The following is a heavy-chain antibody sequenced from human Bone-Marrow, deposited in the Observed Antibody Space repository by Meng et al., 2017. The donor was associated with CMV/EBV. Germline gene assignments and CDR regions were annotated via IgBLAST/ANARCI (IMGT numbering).Heavy chain of an antibody. J-gene: IGHJ4*02. CDR3: AAGGYYYFDY. D-gene: IGHD3-22*01. CDR1: GFTFSSYW. V-gene: IGHV3-74*01. Sequence: GESLKISCAASGFTFSSYWMHWVRQAPGKGLVWVSRINSDGSSTSYADSVKGRFTISRDNAKNTLYLQMNSLRAEDTAVYYCAAGGYYYFDYWGQGTLVTVPS. CDR2: INSDGSST.